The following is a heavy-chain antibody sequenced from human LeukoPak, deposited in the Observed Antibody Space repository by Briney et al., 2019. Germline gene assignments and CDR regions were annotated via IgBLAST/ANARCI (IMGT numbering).Heavy chain of an antibody. D-gene: IGHD3-22*01. CDR3: ARGSRGDYDSSGYYYYFDY. CDR2: MNPNSGNT. Sequence: ASVKVSCKASGYTFTSYDINWVRQATGQGLEWMGWMNPNSGNTGYAQKFQGRVTMTRNTSISTAYMELSSLRSEDTAVHYCARGSRGDYDSSGYYYYFDYWGQGTLVTVSS. CDR1: GYTFTSYD. J-gene: IGHJ4*02. V-gene: IGHV1-8*01.